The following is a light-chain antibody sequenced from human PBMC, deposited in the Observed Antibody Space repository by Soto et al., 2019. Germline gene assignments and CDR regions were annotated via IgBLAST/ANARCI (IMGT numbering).Light chain of an antibody. CDR3: SSYTSGTTFV. J-gene: IGLJ1*01. CDR2: DVD. Sequence: QSVLTQPASVSGSPGQSITISCTGTSSDVGGYNYVSWYQQEPGKAPKLLIYDVDNRPSGVSNRFSGSKSGNTASLTISGLQPEDETDYYCSSYTSGTTFVFGTGTKVTVL. V-gene: IGLV2-14*01. CDR1: SSDVGGYNY.